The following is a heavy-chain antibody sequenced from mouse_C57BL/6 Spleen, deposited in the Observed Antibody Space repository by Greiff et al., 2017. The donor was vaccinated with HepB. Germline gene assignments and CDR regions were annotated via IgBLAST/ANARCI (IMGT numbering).Heavy chain of an antibody. CDR3: ARGDHYYGSTLFDY. CDR1: GYTFTSYW. V-gene: IGHV1-64*01. J-gene: IGHJ2*01. CDR2: IHPNSGST. D-gene: IGHD1-1*01. Sequence: QVHVKQPGAELVKPGASVKLSCKASGYTFTSYWMHWVKQRPGQGLEWIGMIHPNSGSTNYNEKFKSKATLTVDKSSSTAYMQLSSLTSEDSAVYYCARGDHYYGSTLFDYWGQGTTLTVSS.